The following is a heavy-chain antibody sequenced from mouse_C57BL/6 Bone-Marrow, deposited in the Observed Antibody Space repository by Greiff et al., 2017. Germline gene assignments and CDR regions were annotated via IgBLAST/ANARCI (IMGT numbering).Heavy chain of an antibody. CDR1: GYTFTSYW. D-gene: IGHD2-3*01. CDR2: IYPGNSST. CDR3: TRKVGDVYYEYLDV. V-gene: IGHV1-5*01. Sequence: EVQLQQSGAVLARPGASVKMSCKTSGYTFTSYWMHWVKQRPGQGLEWIGAIYPGNSSTSYNQKFKGKAKLTAVTSASTAYMELTSLTNEDSAVYYCTRKVGDVYYEYLDVWGRGTTVTV. J-gene: IGHJ1*03.